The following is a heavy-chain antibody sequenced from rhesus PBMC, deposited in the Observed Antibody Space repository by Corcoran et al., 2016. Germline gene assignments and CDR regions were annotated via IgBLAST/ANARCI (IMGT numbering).Heavy chain of an antibody. CDR2: IYGSSGST. CDR3: ARETLYGTSYRFDS. D-gene: IGHD4-29*01. J-gene: IGHJ4*01. Sequence: QVQLQESGPGVVKPSETLSLTCAVSGYSISSGYDWSWIRQPPGKGLEWIGYIYGSSGSTNYNPSLKNRVTISKDTSKNQFSLKLSSVTAADTAVYYCARETLYGTSYRFDSWGQGVLVTVSS. V-gene: IGHV4-127*01. CDR1: GYSISSGYD.